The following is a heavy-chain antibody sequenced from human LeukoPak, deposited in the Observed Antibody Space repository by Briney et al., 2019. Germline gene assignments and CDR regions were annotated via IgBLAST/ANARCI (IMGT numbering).Heavy chain of an antibody. V-gene: IGHV4-39*01. CDR3: AKTSGGYDLRALDI. CDR1: GGSISGSNNY. CDR2: IYYSGST. J-gene: IGHJ3*02. Sequence: PSETLSPTCTVSGGSISGSNNYWGWIRQSPGKGLEWIGSIYYSGSTYYNPSLKSRVTISVDTSKNQFSLKLSSVTAADTAVYYCAKTSGGYDLRALDIWGQGTMVTVSS. D-gene: IGHD3-3*01.